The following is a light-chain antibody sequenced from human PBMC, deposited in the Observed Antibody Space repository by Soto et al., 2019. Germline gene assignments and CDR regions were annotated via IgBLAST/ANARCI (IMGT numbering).Light chain of an antibody. CDR3: QQYDNLPP. CDR1: QDISNW. J-gene: IGKJ3*01. V-gene: IGKV1-33*01. CDR2: AAS. Sequence: IQMTQSPSSVSAYVGDRVTITCRASQDISNWLAWYQQKPGKAPKLLIYAASTLQSGVPSRFSGSGSGTDFTFTISSLQPEDIATYYCQQYDNLPPFGPGTKVDIK.